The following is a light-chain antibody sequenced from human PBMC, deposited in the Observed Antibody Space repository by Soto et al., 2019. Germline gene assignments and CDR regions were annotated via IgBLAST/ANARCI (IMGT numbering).Light chain of an antibody. V-gene: IGLV1-40*01. CDR3: QSYGSSLSGYVV. J-gene: IGLJ2*01. CDR1: SSNIGAGYD. Sequence: QSALTQPPSVSGAPGQRVTISCTGSSSNIGAGYDVHWYQQLPGTGPKLLIYGNSNRPSGVPDRFSGSKSGTSASLAITGLQAEDEADYYCQSYGSSLSGYVVFGGGTKLTVL. CDR2: GNS.